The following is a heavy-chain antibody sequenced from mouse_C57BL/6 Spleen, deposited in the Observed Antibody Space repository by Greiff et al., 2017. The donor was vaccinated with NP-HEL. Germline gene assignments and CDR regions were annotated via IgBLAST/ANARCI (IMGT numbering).Heavy chain of an antibody. CDR3: ARYDYDERDYAMDY. CDR1: GYSITSGYY. D-gene: IGHD2-4*01. Sequence: VQLKESGPGLVKPSQSLSLTCSVTGYSITSGYYWNWIRQFPGNKLEWMGYISYDGSNNYNPSLKNRISITRDTSKNQFFLKLNSVTTEDTATYYCARYDYDERDYAMDYWGQGTSVTVSS. V-gene: IGHV3-6*01. CDR2: ISYDGSN. J-gene: IGHJ4*01.